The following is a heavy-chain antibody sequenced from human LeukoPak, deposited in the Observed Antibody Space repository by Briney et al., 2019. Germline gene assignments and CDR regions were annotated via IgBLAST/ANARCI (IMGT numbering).Heavy chain of an antibody. CDR1: GFTFSSYA. CDR2: IWYDGSQK. V-gene: IGHV3-33*08. D-gene: IGHD1-1*01. CDR3: ARDRQGTPGTFDI. J-gene: IGHJ3*02. Sequence: PGGSLRLSCAASGFTFSSYAMSWVRQAPGKGLEWVAGIWYDGSQKYYADSVKGRFTISRDNSKNTLYLQMNSLRAEDTAVYYCARDRQGTPGTFDIWGQGTMVTVSP.